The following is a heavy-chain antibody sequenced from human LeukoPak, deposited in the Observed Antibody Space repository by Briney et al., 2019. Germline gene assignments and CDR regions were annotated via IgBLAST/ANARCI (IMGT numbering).Heavy chain of an antibody. V-gene: IGHV3-7*01. Sequence: GGSLRLSCAASGFSFGNFAMSWVRQAPGKGPERVTHMNEYGGDIFYVDSVKDRFTISRDNAKNSLYLQMNSLRVEDTAVYFCARPRGCNSGRCNNFDYWGQGTLVTVSS. CDR3: ARPRGCNSGRCNNFDY. D-gene: IGHD2-8*01. J-gene: IGHJ4*01. CDR2: MNEYGGDI. CDR1: GFSFGNFA.